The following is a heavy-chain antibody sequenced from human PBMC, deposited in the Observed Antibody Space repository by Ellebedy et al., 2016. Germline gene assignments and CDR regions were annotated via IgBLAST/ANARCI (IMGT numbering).Heavy chain of an antibody. CDR3: ARAPYSGSWYSWFDP. CDR2: TYYRSKWYN. CDR1: GDSVSSNSAA. D-gene: IGHD6-13*01. J-gene: IGHJ5*02. Sequence: SETLSLXXALSGDSVSSNSAAWNWIRQSPSRGLEWLGRTYYRSKWYNDYAISVKSRITINPDTSKNQFSLQLNSVTPEDTAVYYCARAPYSGSWYSWFDPWGQGTLVTVSS. V-gene: IGHV6-1*01.